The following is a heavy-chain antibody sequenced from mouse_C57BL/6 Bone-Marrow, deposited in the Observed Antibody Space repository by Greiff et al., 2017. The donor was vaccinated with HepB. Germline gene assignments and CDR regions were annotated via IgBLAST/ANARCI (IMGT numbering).Heavy chain of an antibody. CDR3: ARQRYDYDGAWFAY. Sequence: EVQWVESGGGLVQPGGSLKLSCAASGFTFSDYYMYWVRQTPEKRLEWVAYISNGGGSTYYPDTVKGRFTISRDNAKNTLYLQMSRLKSEDTAMYYCARQRYDYDGAWFAYWGQGTLVTVSA. V-gene: IGHV5-12*01. CDR2: ISNGGGST. CDR1: GFTFSDYY. D-gene: IGHD2-4*01. J-gene: IGHJ3*01.